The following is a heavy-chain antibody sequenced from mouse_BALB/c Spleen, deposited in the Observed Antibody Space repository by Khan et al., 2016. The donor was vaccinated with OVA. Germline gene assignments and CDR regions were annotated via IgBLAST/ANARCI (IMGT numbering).Heavy chain of an antibody. D-gene: IGHD2-3*01. Sequence: QVQLQQPGAELVRPGASVKLSCKASGYSFTSYWMNWVKQRPGQGLEGIGMIHPSDNETRLNQKFKDKATMTVDKSSSTTYMQLSSPTSEDSSVYSCARSLSDVYPYYFDYWCQGTTLTVSS. J-gene: IGHJ2*01. CDR3: ARSLSDVYPYYFDY. CDR1: GYSFTSYW. V-gene: IGHV1-74*01. CDR2: IHPSDNET.